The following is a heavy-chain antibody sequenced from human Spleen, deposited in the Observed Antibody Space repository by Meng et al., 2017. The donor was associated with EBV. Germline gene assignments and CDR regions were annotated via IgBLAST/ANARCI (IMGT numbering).Heavy chain of an antibody. CDR1: GCACNGYY. Sequence: QLQLHRRDAGVSTTSQTWSLTVAVYGCACNGYYWSWVRQSPAKERKWIGKVNNGASTNYNPSLKSRVTISLDKSKNQFSLKLTSLTAADTAVYYCATAGTGVTGDRWHFDHWGRGTLVTVSS. V-gene: IGHV4-34*01. J-gene: IGHJ2*01. D-gene: IGHD7-27*01. CDR2: VNNGAST. CDR3: ATAGTGVTGDRWHFDH.